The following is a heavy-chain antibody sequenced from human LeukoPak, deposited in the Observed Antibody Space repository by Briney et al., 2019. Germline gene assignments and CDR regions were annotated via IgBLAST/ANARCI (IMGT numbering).Heavy chain of an antibody. V-gene: IGHV3-30*04. D-gene: IGHD2-15*01. Sequence: PGRSLRLSCAASGFTFSSYAMHWVRQAPGKGLEWVAVILYDGSNKYYADSVKGRFTISRDNSKNTLYLQMNSLRAEDTAVYYCARDPYCSGGSCTAGFDYWGQGTLVTVSS. CDR3: ARDPYCSGGSCTAGFDY. CDR2: ILYDGSNK. CDR1: GFTFSSYA. J-gene: IGHJ4*02.